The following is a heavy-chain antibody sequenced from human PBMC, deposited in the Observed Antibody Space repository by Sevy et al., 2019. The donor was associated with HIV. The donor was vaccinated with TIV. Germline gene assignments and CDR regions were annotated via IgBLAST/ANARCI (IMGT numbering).Heavy chain of an antibody. Sequence: SETLSLTCSVSGGSMTSYYWSWIRQPPGKGLEWIGHIYFGRRTQYNPSLKSRVTISLDSSKHQFSLEVNSVIAADTAVYYCARVITMEGDAFDIWGQGTMVTVSS. CDR2: IYFGRRT. CDR1: GGSMTSYY. J-gene: IGHJ3*02. V-gene: IGHV4-59*01. CDR3: ARVITMEGDAFDI. D-gene: IGHD3-10*01.